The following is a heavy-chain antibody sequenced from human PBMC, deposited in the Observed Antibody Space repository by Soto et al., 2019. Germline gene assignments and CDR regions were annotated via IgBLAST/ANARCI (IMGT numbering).Heavy chain of an antibody. J-gene: IGHJ6*02. V-gene: IGHV1-8*01. CDR3: ARGIRNYDFWSGYYPHYYYYGMDV. D-gene: IGHD3-3*01. CDR2: MNPNSGNT. CDR1: GYTFTSYD. Sequence: GASVKVSCKASGYTFTSYDINWVRQATGQGLEWMGWMNPNSGNTGYAQKFQGRVTMTRNTSISTAYMELRSLRSEDTAVYYCARGIRNYDFWSGYYPHYYYYGMDVWGQGTTVTVSS.